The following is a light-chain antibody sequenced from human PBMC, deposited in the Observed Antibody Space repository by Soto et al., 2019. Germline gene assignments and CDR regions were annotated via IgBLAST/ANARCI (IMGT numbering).Light chain of an antibody. CDR2: IAS. CDR3: QQYDSSPWT. V-gene: IGKV3-20*01. Sequence: EIVLTQSPGTLSLSPGDRATLSCRASQSVSSYHSAWYQQKTGQSPRLLIYIASNKAPGIPDRFSGSGSGTHFTLTISRVEPEDFAVYYCQQYDSSPWTFGQGTKVDIK. CDR1: QSVSSYH. J-gene: IGKJ1*01.